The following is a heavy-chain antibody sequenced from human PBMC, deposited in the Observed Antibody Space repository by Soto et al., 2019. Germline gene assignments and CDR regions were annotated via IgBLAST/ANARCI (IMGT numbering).Heavy chain of an antibody. J-gene: IGHJ4*02. Sequence: SETLSLTCTVSGGSISSYYWSWIRQPPGKGLEWIGYIYYSGSTNYNPSLKSRVTISVDTSKNQFSLKLSSVTAADTAAYYCARSWYEYYYDSSGSTTFDYWGQGTLVTVSS. CDR3: ARSWYEYYYDSSGSTTFDY. D-gene: IGHD3-22*01. CDR1: GGSISSYY. V-gene: IGHV4-59*08. CDR2: IYYSGST.